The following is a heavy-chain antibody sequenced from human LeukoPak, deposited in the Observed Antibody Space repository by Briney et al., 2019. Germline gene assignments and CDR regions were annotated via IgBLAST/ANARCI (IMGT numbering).Heavy chain of an antibody. J-gene: IGHJ4*02. CDR2: MSSSGGTI. D-gene: IGHD1-26*01. CDR3: ARGMTGSYFGHFDY. Sequence: PGGSLRLSCAASGFTFSTYAMTWVRQAPGKGLEWVSYMSSSGGTIYYADSVKGRFTISRDNGKNSLYLQMNSLRAEDTAVYYCARGMTGSYFGHFDYWGQGTLVTVSS. CDR1: GFTFSTYA. V-gene: IGHV3-48*03.